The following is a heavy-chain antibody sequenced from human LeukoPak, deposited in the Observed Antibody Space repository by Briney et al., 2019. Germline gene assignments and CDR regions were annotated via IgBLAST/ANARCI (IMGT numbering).Heavy chain of an antibody. D-gene: IGHD5-12*01. CDR1: GFTFSNAW. V-gene: IGHV4-34*01. Sequence: GSLRLSCAASGFTFSNAWMSWIRQPPGKGLEWIGEINHSGSTNYNPSLKSRVTISVDTSKNQFSLKLSSVTAADTAVYYCARGGSVEVVPAASGYSGYDLGYYFDYWGQGTLVTVSS. CDR3: ARGGSVEVVPAASGYSGYDLGYYFDY. J-gene: IGHJ4*02. CDR2: INHSGST.